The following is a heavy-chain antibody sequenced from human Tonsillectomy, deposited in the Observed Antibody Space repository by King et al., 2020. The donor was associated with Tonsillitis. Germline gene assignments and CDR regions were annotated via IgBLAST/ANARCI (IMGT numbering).Heavy chain of an antibody. Sequence: VQLQESGPGLVKPSETLSLNCIVSRYSISSGYYWGWIRQPPGKGLEWIGSIYHSGSTFYNPSLKSRVTISVDTSKNQFSLKLSSVIAADTAVYYCAREYSGSYFDYWGQGTLVTVSS. J-gene: IGHJ4*02. CDR2: IYHSGST. D-gene: IGHD1-26*01. V-gene: IGHV4-38-2*02. CDR1: RYSISSGYY. CDR3: AREYSGSYFDY.